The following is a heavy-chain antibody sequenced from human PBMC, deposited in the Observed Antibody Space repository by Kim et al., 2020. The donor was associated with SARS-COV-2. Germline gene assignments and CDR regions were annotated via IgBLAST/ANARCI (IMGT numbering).Heavy chain of an antibody. CDR2: VYNGNT. V-gene: IGHV1-18*01. J-gene: IGHJ4*02. Sequence: VYNGNTNYAQKLQGRVTMTTDTSTSTAYMELRSLRSDDTAVYYCAVEETYWGQGTLVTVSS. CDR3: AVEETY.